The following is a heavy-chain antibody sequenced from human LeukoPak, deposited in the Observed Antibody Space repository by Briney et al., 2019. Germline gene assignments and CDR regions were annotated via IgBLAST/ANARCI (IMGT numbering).Heavy chain of an antibody. CDR1: GFTFSSYS. D-gene: IGHD3-10*01. J-gene: IGHJ4*02. CDR3: ARDRGKSSDYGSGSYPD. Sequence: GGSLRLSCAASGFTFSSYSMTWVRQAPGEGLEWVSSISSSSSYIYYADSVKGRFTISRDNAKNSLYLQMNSLRAEDTAVYYCARDRGKSSDYGSGSYPDWGQGTLVTVSS. CDR2: ISSSSSYI. V-gene: IGHV3-21*01.